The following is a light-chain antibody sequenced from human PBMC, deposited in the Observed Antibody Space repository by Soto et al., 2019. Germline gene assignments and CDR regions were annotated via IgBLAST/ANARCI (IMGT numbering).Light chain of an antibody. V-gene: IGKV3-20*01. CDR3: HQYGISPGT. Sequence: IVLTQSPGTLSLSPGERATLSCRASQSVRSNYLAWYQQKPGQTPSLLIYGASTRATGIPDRFSGSGSGTDFTLTITRLEPEEFAVYYCHQYGISPGTFGQGTKLEIK. J-gene: IGKJ2*01. CDR1: QSVRSNY. CDR2: GAS.